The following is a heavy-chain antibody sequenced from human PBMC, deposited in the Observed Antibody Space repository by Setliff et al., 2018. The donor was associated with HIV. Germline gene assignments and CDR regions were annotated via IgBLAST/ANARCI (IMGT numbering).Heavy chain of an antibody. CDR3: ARAGEYRFDY. CDR1: GFSFNNFA. Sequence: PGGSLRLSCAASGFSFNNFAMSWVRQAPGKGLEWVSTLTVGGGTVYADSVKGRFTISGDNAKNTLYLQMNSLRVDDTAVYYCARAGEYRFDYWGQGTLVTVSS. D-gene: IGHD2-2*01. CDR2: LTVGGGT. V-gene: IGHV3-23*01. J-gene: IGHJ4*02.